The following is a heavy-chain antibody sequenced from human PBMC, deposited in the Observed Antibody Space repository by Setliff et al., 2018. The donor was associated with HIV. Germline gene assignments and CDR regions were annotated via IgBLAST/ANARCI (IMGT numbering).Heavy chain of an antibody. D-gene: IGHD5-12*01. CDR3: ARYTVGSMVDY. CDR2: INHSGST. CDR1: GGSFSGYF. V-gene: IGHV4-34*01. J-gene: IGHJ4*02. Sequence: SETLSLTCAVYGGSFSGYFWSWIRQPPGKGLEWIGEINHSGSTNYNPSLKSRVTISVDTSKNQFSLKLSSVTAADTAMYYCARYTVGSMVDYWGPGTLVTVSS.